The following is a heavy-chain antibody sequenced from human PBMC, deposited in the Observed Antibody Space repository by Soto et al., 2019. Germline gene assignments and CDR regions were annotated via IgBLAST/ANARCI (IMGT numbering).Heavy chain of an antibody. CDR1: GFTVSSHA. D-gene: IGHD2-8*01. CDR2: ISGSGDGT. CDR3: TKSRRGILMVYGFGGMDV. J-gene: IGHJ6*02. V-gene: IGHV3-23*01. Sequence: GGSLRLSCAPSGFTVSSHAMSWVRQAPGKGLGWVASISGSGDGTYYGDSVKGRFTISRDSSSSTLYLQMNNLRGEDTAVYFCTKSRRGILMVYGFGGMDVWGQGTTVTVSS.